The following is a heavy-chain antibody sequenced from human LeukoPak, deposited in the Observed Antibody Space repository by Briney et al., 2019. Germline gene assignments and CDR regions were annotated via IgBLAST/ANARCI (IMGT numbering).Heavy chain of an antibody. CDR1: GFTFSSYG. CDR3: AKDSWPLDGDYVLFDY. Sequence: GGSLRLSCAASGFTFSSYGMHWVRQAPGKGLEWVAVIWYDGSNKYYADSVKSRFTISRDNSKNTLYLQMNSLRAEDTAVYYCAKDSWPLDGDYVLFDYWGQGTLVTVSS. V-gene: IGHV3-33*06. J-gene: IGHJ4*02. CDR2: IWYDGSNK. D-gene: IGHD4-17*01.